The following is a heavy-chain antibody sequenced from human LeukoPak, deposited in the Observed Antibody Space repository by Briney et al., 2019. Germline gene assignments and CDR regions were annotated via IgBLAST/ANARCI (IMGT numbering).Heavy chain of an antibody. D-gene: IGHD3-9*01. J-gene: IGHJ4*02. Sequence: GGSLRLSCAASGFTFSSYWTNWARQAPGKGLEWVANINGDGRDKYYVGSVRGRFTISRDNADNALYLQMNSLRGDDTALYYCARGVDSAIDWWGQGTLVTVSS. CDR3: ARGVDSAIDW. CDR1: GFTFSSYW. V-gene: IGHV3-7*01. CDR2: INGDGRDK.